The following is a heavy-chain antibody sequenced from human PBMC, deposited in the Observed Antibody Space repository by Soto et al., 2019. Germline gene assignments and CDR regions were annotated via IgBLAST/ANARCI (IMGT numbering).Heavy chain of an antibody. J-gene: IGHJ6*02. CDR1: GGSVSSGSYY. V-gene: IGHV4-30-2*01. CDR3: ARESTTLYGMDV. CDR2: IYHSGST. D-gene: IGHD1-1*01. Sequence: SETLSLTCTVSGGSVSSGSYYWSWIRQPPGKGLEWIGYIYHSGSTYYNPSLKSRVTISVDGSKNQFSLKLSSVTAADTAVYYCARESTTLYGMDVWGQGTTVTVSS.